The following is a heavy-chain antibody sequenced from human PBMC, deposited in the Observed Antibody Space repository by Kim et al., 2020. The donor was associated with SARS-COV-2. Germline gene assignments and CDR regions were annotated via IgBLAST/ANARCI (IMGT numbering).Heavy chain of an antibody. J-gene: IGHJ4*02. D-gene: IGHD3-16*01. CDR3: ARGGITFGGVIS. V-gene: IGHV4-31*03. CDR2: IYYSGST. CDR1: GGSISSGGYY. Sequence: SETLSLTCTVSGGSISSGGYYWSWIRQHPGKGLEWIGYIYYSGSTYYNPSLKSRVTISVDTSKNQFSLKLSSVTAADTAVYYCARGGITFGGVISWGQGTLVTVSS.